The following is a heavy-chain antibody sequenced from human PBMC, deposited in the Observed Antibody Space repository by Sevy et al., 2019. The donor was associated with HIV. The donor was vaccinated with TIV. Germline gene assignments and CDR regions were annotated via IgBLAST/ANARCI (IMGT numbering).Heavy chain of an antibody. J-gene: IGHJ3*02. CDR2: IVVGSGTT. CDR1: GFTFSSSA. V-gene: IGHV1-58*01. D-gene: IGHD3-16*01. Sequence: ASVKVSCKASGFTFSSSAVQWVRQARGQGLEWIGWIVVGSGTTNYAQRFQERVTITRDMSTTTVYMELSSLRSEDTAVYYCAAEDMTTFGGPLRVFNIWGRGTMVTVSS. CDR3: AAEDMTTFGGPLRVFNI.